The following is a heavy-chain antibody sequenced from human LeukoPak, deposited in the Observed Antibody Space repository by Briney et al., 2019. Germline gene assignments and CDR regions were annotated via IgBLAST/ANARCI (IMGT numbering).Heavy chain of an antibody. J-gene: IGHJ1*01. Sequence: GGSLRLSCAASGFTFSRDDFHWVRQSIGKGLEWDRGRQPTGKGLEWVSGVGAAGDTNYPGSVKGRFTISRDNSKNTLFLQMNSLRAEDTAVYYCAKDFATYCSGGCDFQHWGQGTLVTVSS. CDR2: VGAAGDT. D-gene: IGHD2-15*01. CDR3: AKDFATYCSGGCDFQH. V-gene: IGHV3-13*01. CDR1: GFTFSRDD.